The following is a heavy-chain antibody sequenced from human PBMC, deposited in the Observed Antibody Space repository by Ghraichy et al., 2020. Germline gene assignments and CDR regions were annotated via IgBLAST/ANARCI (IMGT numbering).Heavy chain of an antibody. V-gene: IGHV4-4*07. D-gene: IGHD3-22*01. CDR2: IYTSGST. CDR3: ARDGPPPYYYDSSDAFDI. Sequence: SETLSLTCTVSGGSISSYYWSWIRQPAGKGLEWIGRIYTSGSTNYNPSLKRRVTMSVDTSKNQFSLKLSSVTAADTAVYYCARDGPPPYYYDSSDAFDIWGQGTMVTVAS. J-gene: IGHJ3*02. CDR1: GGSISSYY.